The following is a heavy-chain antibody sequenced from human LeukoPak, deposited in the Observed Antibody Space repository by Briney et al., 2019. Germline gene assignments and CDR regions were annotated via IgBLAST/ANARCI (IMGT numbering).Heavy chain of an antibody. J-gene: IGHJ4*02. D-gene: IGHD6-13*01. V-gene: IGHV3-21*01. CDR2: ISSSSSYI. Sequence: GGSLGLSCAASGFTFSSYGMNWVRQAPGKGLEWVSSISSSSSYIYYADSVKGGFTISRDNAKNSLYLQMNSLRAEDTAVYYCGRRGAGQAAAPYCDYWGQGTLVTVSS. CDR1: GFTFSSYG. CDR3: GRRGAGQAAAPYCDY.